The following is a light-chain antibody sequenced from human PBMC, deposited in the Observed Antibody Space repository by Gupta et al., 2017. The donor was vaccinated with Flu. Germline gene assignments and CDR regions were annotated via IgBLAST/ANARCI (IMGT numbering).Light chain of an antibody. CDR2: DVT. CDR3: SSYTSTITFYV. J-gene: IGLJ1*01. CDR1: SSDVGRSNS. Sequence: YALTQPASASGCLGQPITISCTITSSDVGRSNSVFWYQQHPGKAPKLIIYDVTNRPSGVSSRFSGSKSGTTASLTISGLEADDESDYFCSSYTSTITFYVFGTGTKVTGL. V-gene: IGLV2-14*03.